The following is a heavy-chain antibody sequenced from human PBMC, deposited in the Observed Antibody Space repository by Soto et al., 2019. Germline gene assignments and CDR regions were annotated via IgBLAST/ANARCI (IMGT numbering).Heavy chain of an antibody. V-gene: IGHV3-21*01. D-gene: IGHD6-13*01. CDR2: ISSSSSYI. J-gene: IGHJ4*02. Sequence: GESLRLSCAPSRCTFRSYSMNWVRQAPGKGLEWVSSISSSSSYIYYADSVKGRFTISRDNAKNSLYLQMNSLRAEDTAVYYCAKEKIAAAGGGYNYRGQGTLVTVSS. CDR3: AKEKIAAAGGGYNY. CDR1: RCTFRSYS.